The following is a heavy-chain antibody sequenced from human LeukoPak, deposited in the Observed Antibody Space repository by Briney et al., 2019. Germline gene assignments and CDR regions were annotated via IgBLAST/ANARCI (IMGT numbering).Heavy chain of an antibody. D-gene: IGHD3-10*01. CDR2: INHSGST. CDR3: ARVRLVGIYGSGSYLIFDY. CDR1: GDSISSNSYY. Sequence: SETLSLTCTVSGDSISSNSYYWSWIRQPPGKGLEWIGEINHSGSTNYNPSLKSRVTISVDTSKNQFSLKLSSVTAADTAVYYCARVRLVGIYGSGSYLIFDYWGQGTLVTVSS. J-gene: IGHJ4*02. V-gene: IGHV4-39*07.